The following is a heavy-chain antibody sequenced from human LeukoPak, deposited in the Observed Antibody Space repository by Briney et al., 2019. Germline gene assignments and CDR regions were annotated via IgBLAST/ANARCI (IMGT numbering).Heavy chain of an antibody. CDR1: GLTFNTCS. D-gene: IGHD3-10*01. Sequence: PGGSLRLSCAASGLTFNTCSMTWVRQAPGKGLEWLSYISSDSSIIHYADSVKGRFTISRDNAKNSLFLQMNSLRDEDTAVYYCAGSASGTWFYYWGQGTLVTVSS. V-gene: IGHV3-48*02. J-gene: IGHJ4*02. CDR2: ISSDSSII. CDR3: AGSASGTWFYY.